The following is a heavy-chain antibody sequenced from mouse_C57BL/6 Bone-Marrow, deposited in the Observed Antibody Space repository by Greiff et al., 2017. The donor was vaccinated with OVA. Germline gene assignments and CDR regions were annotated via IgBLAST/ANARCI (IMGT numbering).Heavy chain of an antibody. Sequence: EVKLMESGGGLVKPGGSLKLSCAASGFTFSDYGMHWVRQAPEKGLEWVAYISSGSSTIYYADTVKGRFTISRDNAKNTLFLQMTSLRSEDTAMYYCARDYYSQVFDYWGQGTTLTVSS. V-gene: IGHV5-17*01. CDR2: ISSGSSTI. D-gene: IGHD1-1*01. CDR1: GFTFSDYG. CDR3: ARDYYSQVFDY. J-gene: IGHJ2*01.